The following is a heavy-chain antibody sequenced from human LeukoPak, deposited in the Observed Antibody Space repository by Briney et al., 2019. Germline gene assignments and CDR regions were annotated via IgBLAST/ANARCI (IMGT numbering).Heavy chain of an antibody. CDR1: GGTFSSYA. J-gene: IGHJ3*02. CDR2: IIPIFGTA. D-gene: IGHD5-12*01. V-gene: IGHV1-69*05. Sequence: SVKVSCKASGGTFSSYAISWVRQAPGQGLEWMGGIIPIFGTANYAQKFQGRVTITTDESTSTAYMELSSLRSEDTAVYYCARGYSGYDHGRYAFDIWGQGTMVTVSS. CDR3: ARGYSGYDHGRYAFDI.